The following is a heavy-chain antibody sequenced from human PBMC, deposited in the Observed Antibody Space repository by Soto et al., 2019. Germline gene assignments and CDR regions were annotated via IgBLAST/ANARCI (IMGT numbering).Heavy chain of an antibody. CDR3: ARVVGGIPVAGSWNWFDP. Sequence: QVQLVQSGTEVKKPGASVKVSCKASGYTFTSYALSWVRHAPGQGLEWMGWISTYNGNTNYAQNLQGRGTMTTDISTNTAYMALRSLRSDDTAVYYCARVVGGIPVAGSWNWFDPWGQGTLVTVSS. V-gene: IGHV1-18*04. CDR2: ISTYNGNT. J-gene: IGHJ5*02. D-gene: IGHD6-19*01. CDR1: GYTFTSYA.